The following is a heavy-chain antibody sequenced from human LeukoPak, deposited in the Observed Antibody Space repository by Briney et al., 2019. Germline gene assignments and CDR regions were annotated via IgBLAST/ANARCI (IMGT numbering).Heavy chain of an antibody. J-gene: IGHJ4*02. CDR3: ARSLTLWRYDFWSGYPEVFDY. CDR2: IIPIFGTA. D-gene: IGHD3-3*01. CDR1: GGTFSSYA. V-gene: IGHV1-69*13. Sequence: ASVKVSCKASGGTFSSYAISWVRQAPGQGLEWMGGIIPIFGTANYAQKFQGRVTITADESTSTAYMELSSLRSEDTAVYYCARSLTLWRYDFWSGYPEVFDYWGQGTLVTVSS.